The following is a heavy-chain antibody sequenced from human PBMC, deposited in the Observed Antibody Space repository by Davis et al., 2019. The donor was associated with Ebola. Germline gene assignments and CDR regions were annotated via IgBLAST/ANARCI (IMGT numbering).Heavy chain of an antibody. CDR1: GFTFSSYS. CDR3: ARDLLEPLYYYYGMDV. V-gene: IGHV3-48*02. Sequence: PGGSLRLSCAASGFTFSSYSMNWVRQAPGRGLEWVSYISSSTTKYYADSVKGRFTISRDNAKNSLYLQMNSLRDEDTAVYYCARDLLEPLYYYYGMDVWGQGTTVTVSS. J-gene: IGHJ6*02. CDR2: ISSSTTK. D-gene: IGHD1-1*01.